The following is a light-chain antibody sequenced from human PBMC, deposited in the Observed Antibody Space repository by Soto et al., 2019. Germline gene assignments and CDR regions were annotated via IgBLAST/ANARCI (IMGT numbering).Light chain of an antibody. V-gene: IGKV1-5*03. CDR1: QTISSS. J-gene: IGKJ1*01. Sequence: DIQMTQSPSTLSASVGDRVTITCRASQTISSSLAWYQQKPGKAPNLLIYKASSLESGVPSRFSGSGSGTEFTLTINSVQPEDLAKYYCQHYSSFCTFGQGTKVEIK. CDR2: KAS. CDR3: QHYSSFCT.